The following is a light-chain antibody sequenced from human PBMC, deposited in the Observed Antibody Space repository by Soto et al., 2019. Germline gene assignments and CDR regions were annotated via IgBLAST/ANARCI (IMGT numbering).Light chain of an antibody. CDR2: DAS. V-gene: IGKV3-11*01. CDR1: QSVSSY. J-gene: IGKJ2*01. CDR3: QQRSNWPPT. Sequence: EIVLTQSPATLSLSPGERATLSCRASQSVSSYLAWYQQKPGQAPRLLIYDASNRATGIPARFSGSGSGTDFTRTISSLEPEDFAVYYGQQRSNWPPTFGQGTKLEIK.